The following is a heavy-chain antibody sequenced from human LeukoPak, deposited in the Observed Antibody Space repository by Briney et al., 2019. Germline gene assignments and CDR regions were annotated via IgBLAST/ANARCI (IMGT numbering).Heavy chain of an antibody. CDR1: GYTFTSYG. V-gene: IGHV1-18*04. D-gene: IGHD4-17*01. CDR2: ISAYNGNT. J-gene: IGHJ6*04. Sequence: ASVKVSCKASGYTFTSYGISWVRQAPGQGLEWMGWISAYNGNTNYAQKLQGRVTMTTDTSTSTAYMELRSLRSDDTAVYYCATNEGYGDLYYGMDVWGKGTPVTVSS. CDR3: ATNEGYGDLYYGMDV.